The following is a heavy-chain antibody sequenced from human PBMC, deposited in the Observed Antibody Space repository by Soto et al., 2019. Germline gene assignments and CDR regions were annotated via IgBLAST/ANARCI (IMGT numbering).Heavy chain of an antibody. CDR1: GYTFTGYY. J-gene: IGHJ4*02. CDR2: ISANNGNT. CDR3: RLVVAATHIDY. V-gene: IGHV1-18*04. Sequence: GASVKVSCKASGYTFTGYYMHWVRQAPGQGLEWMGWISANNGNTNYAQKLQGRVTMTTDTSTSTAYMELRSLRSDDTAVYYCRLVVAATHIDYWGQGTLVTVSS. D-gene: IGHD2-15*01.